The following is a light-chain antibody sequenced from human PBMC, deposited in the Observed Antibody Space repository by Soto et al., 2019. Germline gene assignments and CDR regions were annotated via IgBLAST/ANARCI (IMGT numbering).Light chain of an antibody. J-gene: IGKJ5*01. CDR2: DAS. Sequence: EIVLTQSPGTLSFSPGERATLSFRATQSVSTYLAWYQQKPGRAPRLLIYDASKRATGIPARFSGSGSGTGFTLTISSLEPEDFAVYYCQQRSKWPITFGQGTRLEIK. CDR3: QQRSKWPIT. CDR1: QSVSTY. V-gene: IGKV3-11*01.